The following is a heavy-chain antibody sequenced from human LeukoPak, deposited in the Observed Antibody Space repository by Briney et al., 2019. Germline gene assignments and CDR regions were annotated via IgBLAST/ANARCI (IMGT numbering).Heavy chain of an antibody. CDR3: ARLALGYYDSSGYSAFHY. Sequence: AESLKISCTGSGYSITSYWIGWVRQMPGKGLGWMGINYTGDSDTRYSPSFQGQVTISADKTISTAYLQWSSLQASDTAMYYCARLALGYYDSSGYSAFHYWGQGTVVTVSS. CDR2: NYTGDSDT. CDR1: GYSITSYW. V-gene: IGHV5-51*01. D-gene: IGHD3-22*01. J-gene: IGHJ4*02.